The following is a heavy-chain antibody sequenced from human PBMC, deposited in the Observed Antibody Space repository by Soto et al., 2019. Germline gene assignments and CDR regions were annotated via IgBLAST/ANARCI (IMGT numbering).Heavy chain of an antibody. J-gene: IGHJ2*01. Sequence: QVQLVQSGAEVKKPGASVKDSCKASGYTFTSYYIHWVRQAPGQGLERMGIFNPSGGSTNYPQKLQGRVILTRDTSTSTVYMELSSLRSEDTAIYYCARGGYDSYFDLWGRGTLVTVSS. V-gene: IGHV1-46*04. CDR2: FNPSGGST. CDR1: GYTFTSYY. D-gene: IGHD5-18*01. CDR3: ARGGYDSYFDL.